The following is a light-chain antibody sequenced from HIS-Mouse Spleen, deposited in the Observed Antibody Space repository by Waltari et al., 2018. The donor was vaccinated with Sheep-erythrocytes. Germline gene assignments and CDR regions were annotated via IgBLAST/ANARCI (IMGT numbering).Light chain of an antibody. J-gene: IGKJ2*01. CDR1: QSVRSY. CDR3: QQRSNWYT. Sequence: EIVLTHSPATLSLSPGERATLPCRASQSVRSYLAWYQQKPGRAPRLLIYDASNRATGIPARFSGSGSGTDFTLTISSLEPEDFAVYYCQQRSNWYTFGQGTKLEIK. CDR2: DAS. V-gene: IGKV3-11*01.